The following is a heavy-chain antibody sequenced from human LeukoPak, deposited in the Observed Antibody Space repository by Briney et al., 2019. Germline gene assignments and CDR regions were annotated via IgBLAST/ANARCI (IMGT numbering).Heavy chain of an antibody. CDR2: IYYSGST. CDR3: ARDEGGQLNYFDY. D-gene: IGHD2-2*01. V-gene: IGHV4-59*11. Sequence: PSETLSLTCTVSGGSIRSHHWNWIRQSPGKTLEWIGYIYYSGSTNYNPSLKSRVTISVDTSKSQFSLKLSSVTAADTAVYYCARDEGGQLNYFDYWGQGTLVTVSS. CDR1: GGSIRSHH. J-gene: IGHJ4*02.